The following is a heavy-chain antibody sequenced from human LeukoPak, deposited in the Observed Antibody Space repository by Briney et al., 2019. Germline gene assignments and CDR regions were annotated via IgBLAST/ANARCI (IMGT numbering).Heavy chain of an antibody. CDR1: GYTFTGYY. CDR3: ARVRVVAARTRGNWFDP. V-gene: IGHV1-2*02. D-gene: IGHD2-15*01. Sequence: GASVKVSCKASGYTFTGYYMHWVRPAPGQGLEWMGWINPNSGGTNYAQKFQGRVTMTRDTSISTAYMELSRLRSDDTAVYYCARVRVVAARTRGNWFDPWGQGTLVTVSS. J-gene: IGHJ5*02. CDR2: INPNSGGT.